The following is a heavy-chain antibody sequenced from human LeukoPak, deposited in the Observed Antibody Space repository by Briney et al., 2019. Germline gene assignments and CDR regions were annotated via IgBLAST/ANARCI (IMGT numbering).Heavy chain of an antibody. Sequence: ASVKVSCKASGYTFTSYYMHWVRQAPGQGLEWMGIINPSGGSTSYAQKFQGRATMTRDTSTSTVYMELSSLRSEDTAVYYCARDRGYCSGGSCYEGYWGQGTLVTVSS. CDR2: INPSGGST. CDR3: ARDRGYCSGGSCYEGY. CDR1: GYTFTSYY. J-gene: IGHJ4*02. V-gene: IGHV1-46*01. D-gene: IGHD2-15*01.